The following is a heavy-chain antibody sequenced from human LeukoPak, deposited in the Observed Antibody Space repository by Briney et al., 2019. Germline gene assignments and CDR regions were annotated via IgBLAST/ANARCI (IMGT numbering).Heavy chain of an antibody. Sequence: GGSLRLSCAASGFTFSSYAMSWVRQAPGKGLEWVSAISGSGGSTYYADSVKGRFTISRDNSKNTLYLQMNSLRAEDTAVYYCAKDISSVVTSIVLDYWGQGTLVTVSS. CDR3: AKDISSVVTSIVLDY. V-gene: IGHV3-23*01. D-gene: IGHD4-23*01. J-gene: IGHJ4*02. CDR1: GFTFSSYA. CDR2: ISGSGGST.